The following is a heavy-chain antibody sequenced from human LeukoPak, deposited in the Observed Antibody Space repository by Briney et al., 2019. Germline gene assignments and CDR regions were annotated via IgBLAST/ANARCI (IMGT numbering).Heavy chain of an antibody. D-gene: IGHD1-26*01. CDR2: ISYDGSEK. CDR3: AGDFGRSGSCVFDY. Sequence: GGSLRLSCAASGFTFSSYPMHWVRQAPGKGLEWVAVISYDGSEKHYADPVKGRFTISRDNSKNTLYLQMNSLRAEDTAVYYCAGDFGRSGSCVFDYWGQGTLVTVSS. CDR1: GFTFSSYP. V-gene: IGHV3-30-3*01. J-gene: IGHJ4*02.